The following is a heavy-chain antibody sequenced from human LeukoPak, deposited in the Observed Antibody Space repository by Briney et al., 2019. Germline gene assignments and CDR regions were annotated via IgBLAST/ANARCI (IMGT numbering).Heavy chain of an antibody. D-gene: IGHD3-10*01. CDR2: IYSSGST. Sequence: SETLSLTCTVSSGSIRSYYWSWIRQPPGKGLERIGNIYSSGSTNYNPSLESRVTISVDTSKNQFSLKLSSETAADTAVYYCVGGVREWTHFDYWGQGTLVTVSS. CDR1: SGSIRSYY. J-gene: IGHJ4*02. V-gene: IGHV4-59*12. CDR3: VGGVREWTHFDY.